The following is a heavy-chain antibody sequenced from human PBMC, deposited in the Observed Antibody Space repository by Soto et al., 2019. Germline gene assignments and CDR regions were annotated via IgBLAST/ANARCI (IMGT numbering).Heavy chain of an antibody. CDR1: GYALSSYH. Sequence: QVQLVQSGAEVKKPGASVGVSCKASGYALSSYHMHWVRQAPGQGLEWMGIINPSGVSTAYAQRFQGRLTVTRDTSTSTVYMELSGLRSEDTAVYYCARALPRSSGYAYGALDYWGQGTLVTVSP. CDR3: ARALPRSSGYAYGALDY. J-gene: IGHJ4*02. V-gene: IGHV1-46*01. D-gene: IGHD5-18*01. CDR2: INPSGVST.